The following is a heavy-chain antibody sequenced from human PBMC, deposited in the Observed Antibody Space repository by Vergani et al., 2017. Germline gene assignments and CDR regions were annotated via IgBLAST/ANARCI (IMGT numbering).Heavy chain of an antibody. Sequence: QVQLVESGGGVVQPGRSLRLSCAASGFTFSSYGMHWVRQAPGKGLEWVAVIWYDGSNNYYADSVKGRFTISRDNSKNTLYLQRNSLRAEDTAVYYCARARYSSSWYRTHYYYGMDVWGQGTTVTVSS. CDR3: ARARYSSSWYRTHYYYGMDV. D-gene: IGHD6-13*01. CDR1: GFTFSSYG. CDR2: IWYDGSNN. J-gene: IGHJ6*02. V-gene: IGHV3-33*01.